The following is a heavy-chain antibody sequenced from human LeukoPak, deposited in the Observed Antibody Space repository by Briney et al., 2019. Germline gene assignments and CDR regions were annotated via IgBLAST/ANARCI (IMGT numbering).Heavy chain of an antibody. CDR2: INRGESVK. CDR3: ARVGYSGWNLEY. Sequence: GGSLRLSCAASGFTFRSYWMSWVRQAPGKGLEWVANINRGESVKYYVDSVKGRFTISRDDAKNSLYVQMNSLRDEDTAVYYCARVGYSGWNLEYWGQGTLVTVSS. CDR1: GFTFRSYW. J-gene: IGHJ4*02. V-gene: IGHV3-7*01. D-gene: IGHD5-12*01.